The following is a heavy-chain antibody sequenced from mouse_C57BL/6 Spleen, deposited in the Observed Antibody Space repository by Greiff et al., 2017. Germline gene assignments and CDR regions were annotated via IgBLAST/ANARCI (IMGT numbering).Heavy chain of an antibody. CDR1: GYAFSSSW. J-gene: IGHJ2*01. CDR3: ARRGTAQATFDY. D-gene: IGHD3-2*02. Sequence: VKLVESGPELVKPGASVKISCKASGYAFSSSWMNWVKQRPGKGLEWIGRIYPGDGDTNYNGKFKGKATLTADKSSSTAYMQLSSLTSEDSAVYVCARRGTAQATFDYWGQGTTLTVSS. V-gene: IGHV1-82*01. CDR2: IYPGDGDT.